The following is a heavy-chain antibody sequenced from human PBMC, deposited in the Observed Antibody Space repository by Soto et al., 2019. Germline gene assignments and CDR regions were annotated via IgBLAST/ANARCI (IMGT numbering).Heavy chain of an antibody. CDR3: AKTISDDYGDYAYYFDY. Sequence: GGSLRLSCAAPGFTFSSYAMSWVRQAPGKGLEWVSAISGSGGSTYYADSVKGRFTISRDNSKNTLYLQMNSLRAEDTAVYYCAKTISDDYGDYAYYFDYWGQGTLVTVSS. V-gene: IGHV3-23*01. CDR1: GFTFSSYA. D-gene: IGHD4-17*01. J-gene: IGHJ4*02. CDR2: ISGSGGST.